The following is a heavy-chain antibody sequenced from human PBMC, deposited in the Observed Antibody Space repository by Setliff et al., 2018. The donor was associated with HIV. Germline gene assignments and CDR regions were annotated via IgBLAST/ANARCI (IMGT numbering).Heavy chain of an antibody. CDR1: GGSINSYF. D-gene: IGHD3-3*01. CDR2: IYYTGST. CDR3: ARDLRNGFEEWFSTLDDGMDV. J-gene: IGHJ6*02. Sequence: SETLSLTCTVSGGSINSYFWSWIRQPPGKGLEWIAYIYYTGSTNYNPSLKSRVTISLDTSINTIYMELSRLRSDDTAVYYCARDLRNGFEEWFSTLDDGMDVWGQGTTVTVSS. V-gene: IGHV4-59*01.